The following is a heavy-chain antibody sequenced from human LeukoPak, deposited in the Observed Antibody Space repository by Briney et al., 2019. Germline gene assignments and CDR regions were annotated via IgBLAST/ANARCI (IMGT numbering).Heavy chain of an antibody. V-gene: IGHV3-21*01. CDR3: ARDANYYGSGSYDY. D-gene: IGHD3-10*01. J-gene: IGHJ4*02. CDR2: ITSSSSYI. CDR1: GFTFSTYN. Sequence: PGGSLRLSCAASGFTFSTYNMNWVRQAPGKGLEWVSSITSSSSYIYYADSVKGRFTISRDNAKNSLYLQMNSLRAEDTAVYYCARDANYYGSGSYDYWGQGTLVTVSS.